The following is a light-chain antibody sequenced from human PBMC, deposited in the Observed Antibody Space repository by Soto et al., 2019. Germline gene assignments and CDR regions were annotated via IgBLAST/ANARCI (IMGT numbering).Light chain of an antibody. Sequence: QPALTQPASVSGSPGQSITISCTGTNSDIGAYNSVSWYQQHPGIAPQLMIYDVSYRPSGISSRFSASKSGNTASLTISGLQAADEADYYCSSFTTSGARVFGGGTKLTVL. CDR3: SSFTTSGARV. CDR1: NSDIGAYNS. V-gene: IGLV2-14*03. J-gene: IGLJ2*01. CDR2: DVS.